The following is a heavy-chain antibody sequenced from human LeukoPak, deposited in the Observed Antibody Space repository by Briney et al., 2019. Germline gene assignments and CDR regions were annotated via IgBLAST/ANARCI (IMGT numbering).Heavy chain of an antibody. J-gene: IGHJ3*02. D-gene: IGHD3-22*01. V-gene: IGHV4-59*01. CDR2: IYYSGST. CDR1: GGSISSYY. CDR3: ARAPITYYYDSSGYSVDAFDI. Sequence: SETLSLTCTVSGGSISSYYWSWIRQPPGKGLEWIGYIYYSGSTNYNPSLKSRVTISVDTSKNQFSLKLSSVTAADTAVYYCARAPITYYYDSSGYSVDAFDIWGQGTMVTVSS.